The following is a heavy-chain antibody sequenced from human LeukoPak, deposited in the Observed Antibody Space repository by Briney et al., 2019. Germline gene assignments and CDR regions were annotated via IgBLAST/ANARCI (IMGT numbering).Heavy chain of an antibody. CDR1: GGSISSSNW. CDR2: IYHSGST. V-gene: IGHV4-4*02. Sequence: SGTLSLTCAVSGGSISSSNWWSWVRQPPGKGLEWIGEIYHSGSTNYNPSLKSRVTISVDKSKNQFSLKLSSVTAADTAVYYCARRPLPDPAAESFYYYYYGMDVWGQGTTVTVSS. D-gene: IGHD1-14*01. J-gene: IGHJ6*02. CDR3: ARRPLPDPAAESFYYYYYGMDV.